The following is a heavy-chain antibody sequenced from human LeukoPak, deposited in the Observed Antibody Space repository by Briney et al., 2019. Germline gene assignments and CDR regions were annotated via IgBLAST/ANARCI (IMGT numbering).Heavy chain of an antibody. CDR3: VKALMVRGAIGKTYNLDY. D-gene: IGHD3-10*01. CDR2: ISWNSGGV. V-gene: IGHV3-9*01. Sequence: GRSLRLSCAASGFTFDDYAMHWVRQAPGKGLEWVSGISWNSGGVAYGDSAKGRFTISRDNANNSLYLQMNSLRPEDTAIYYCVKALMVRGAIGKTYNLDYWGQGTLVTVSS. J-gene: IGHJ4*02. CDR1: GFTFDDYA.